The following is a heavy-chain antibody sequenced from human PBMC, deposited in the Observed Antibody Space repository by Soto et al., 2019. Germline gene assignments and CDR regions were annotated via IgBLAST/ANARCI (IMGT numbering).Heavy chain of an antibody. CDR1: GFTFRNYA. CDR2: ISFNLDST. Sequence: EVQLLESGGGWVQPGGSLRLSCEAAGFTFRNYAMNWVRQAPGKGLEWVPGISFNLDSTYYADSVKGRFNISRDNYKMTLYLQMNSLRAEDTAIYYCAKFRKAVTVGKSDALDIWGQGTMVTVSS. D-gene: IGHD6-19*01. J-gene: IGHJ3*02. CDR3: AKFRKAVTVGKSDALDI. V-gene: IGHV3-23*01.